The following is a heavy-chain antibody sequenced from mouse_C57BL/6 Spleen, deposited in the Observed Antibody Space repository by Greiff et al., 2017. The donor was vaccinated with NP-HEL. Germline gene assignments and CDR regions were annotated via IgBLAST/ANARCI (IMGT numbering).Heavy chain of an antibody. J-gene: IGHJ1*03. V-gene: IGHV1-72*01. CDR2: IDPNSGGT. CDR1: GYTFTSYW. Sequence: VQLQQPGAELVKPGASVKLSCKASGYTFTSYWMHWVKQRPGRGLEWIGRIDPNSGGTKYNEKFKSKATLTVDKPSSTAYMQRSSLTSEDSAVYYCSRYYGSSYGGYFDVWGTGTTVTVSS. CDR3: SRYYGSSYGGYFDV. D-gene: IGHD1-1*01.